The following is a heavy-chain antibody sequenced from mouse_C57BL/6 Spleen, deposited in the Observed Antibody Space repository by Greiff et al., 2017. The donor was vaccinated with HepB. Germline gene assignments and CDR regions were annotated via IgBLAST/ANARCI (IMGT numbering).Heavy chain of an antibody. Sequence: VQLQQSGPVLVKPGASVKMSCKASGYTFTDYYMNWVKQSHGKSLEWIGVINPYNGGTSYNQKFMGKATLTVDKSSSTAYMELNSLTSEDSAVYYCAREDYYGSSPWFAYWGQGTLVTVSA. J-gene: IGHJ3*01. D-gene: IGHD1-1*01. CDR3: AREDYYGSSPWFAY. V-gene: IGHV1-19*01. CDR1: GYTFTDYY. CDR2: INPYNGGT.